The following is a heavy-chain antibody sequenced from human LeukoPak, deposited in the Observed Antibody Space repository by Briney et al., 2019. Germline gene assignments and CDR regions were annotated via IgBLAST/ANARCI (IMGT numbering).Heavy chain of an antibody. CDR1: GGSISSYY. V-gene: IGHV4-4*07. CDR2: IYTSGST. Sequence: PSETLSLTCTVSGGSISSYYWSWIRQPAGKGLEWIGRIYTSGSTNYNPSLKSRVTISVDTSKNQFSPKLSSVTAADTAVYYCARGNVVVPAAIEWGYYYYGMDVWGQGTTVTVSS. J-gene: IGHJ6*02. D-gene: IGHD2-2*02. CDR3: ARGNVVVPAAIEWGYYYYGMDV.